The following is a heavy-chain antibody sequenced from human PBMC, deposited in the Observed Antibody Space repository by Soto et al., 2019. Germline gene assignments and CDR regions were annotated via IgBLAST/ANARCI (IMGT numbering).Heavy chain of an antibody. D-gene: IGHD6-13*01. Sequence: QVQLQESGPGLVKPSGTLSLTCAVSGGSISSSNWWSWVRQPPGKGLEWIGEIYHSGSTNYNPSRKSRVTIPVDKSKNQFPLQLSAVTAADTAVYDCATQRKGIAAAASGVVNRVRGSDPWGQGTLVTVSS. CDR3: ATQRKGIAAAASGVVNRVRGSDP. V-gene: IGHV4-4*02. CDR1: GGSISSSNW. J-gene: IGHJ5*02. CDR2: IYHSGST.